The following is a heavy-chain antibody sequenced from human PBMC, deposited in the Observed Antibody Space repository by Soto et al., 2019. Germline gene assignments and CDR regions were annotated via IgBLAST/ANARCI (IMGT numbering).Heavy chain of an antibody. CDR1: GFTFSSYS. CDR2: ISSSSSYI. Sequence: GGSLRLSCAASGFTFSSYSMNWVRQAPGKGLEWVSSISSSSSYIYYAGSVKGRFTISRDNAKNSLYLQMNSLRAEDTAVYYCARDKVRYYYDSSGSQGHFDLWGRGTMVTVSS. J-gene: IGHJ2*01. D-gene: IGHD3-22*01. CDR3: ARDKVRYYYDSSGSQGHFDL. V-gene: IGHV3-21*01.